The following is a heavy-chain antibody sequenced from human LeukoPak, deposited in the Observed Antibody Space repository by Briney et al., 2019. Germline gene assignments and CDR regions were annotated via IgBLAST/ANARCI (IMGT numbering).Heavy chain of an antibody. CDR3: ARYSGSYLDY. V-gene: IGHV3-53*01. D-gene: IGHD1-26*01. CDR1: GFTVSSNY. Sequence: GGSLGLSCAASGFTVSSNYMSWVRQAPGKGLEWVSVIYSGGSTYYADSVKGRFTISRDNSKNTLYLQMNSLRAEDTAVYYCARYSGSYLDYWGQGTLVTVSS. J-gene: IGHJ4*02. CDR2: IYSGGST.